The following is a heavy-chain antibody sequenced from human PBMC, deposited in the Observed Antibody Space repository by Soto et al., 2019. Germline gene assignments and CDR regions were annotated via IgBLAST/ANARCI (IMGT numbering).Heavy chain of an antibody. CDR1: GGSISSSNW. D-gene: IGHD3-3*01. V-gene: IGHV4-4*02. J-gene: IGHJ6*02. Sequence: SETLSLTCAVSGGSISSSNWWSWVRQPPGKGLEWIGEIYHSGSTNYNPSLKSRVTISVDKSKNQFSLKLSSVTAADTAVYYCARDRTIFGVVIISGYGMDVWGQGTTVTVSS. CDR3: ARDRTIFGVVIISGYGMDV. CDR2: IYHSGST.